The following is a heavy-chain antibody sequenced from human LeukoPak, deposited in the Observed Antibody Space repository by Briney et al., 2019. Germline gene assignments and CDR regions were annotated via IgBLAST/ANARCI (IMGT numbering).Heavy chain of an antibody. CDR3: AKDLPTYYYDSSGLGYFDY. V-gene: IGHV3-23*01. Sequence: GGSLRLSCAASGFTFSSYAMSWVRQAPGKGLEWVSAISGSGGSTYYADSVKGRFTISRDNSKNTLYLQMNSLRAEDTAVYYCAKDLPTYYYDSSGLGYFDYWGQGTLVTVSS. CDR2: ISGSGGST. J-gene: IGHJ4*02. CDR1: GFTFSSYA. D-gene: IGHD3-22*01.